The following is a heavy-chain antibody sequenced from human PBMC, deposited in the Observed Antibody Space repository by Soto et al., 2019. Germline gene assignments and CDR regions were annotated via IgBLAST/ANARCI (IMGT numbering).Heavy chain of an antibody. CDR2: ISSSSSTI. J-gene: IGHJ4*02. Sequence: SLILTLAPYIFSYMSNMIHLLLHAAGKRMEWVSYISSSSSTIYYADSVKGRFTISIDNAKNPLYLQMNSLRDEDTAVYYCARDIKIIHYSDSSGTEYWGQGPLVNVYS. CDR3: ARDIKIIHYSDSSGTEY. D-gene: IGHD3-22*01. V-gene: IGHV3-48*02. CDR1: IFSYMSNM.